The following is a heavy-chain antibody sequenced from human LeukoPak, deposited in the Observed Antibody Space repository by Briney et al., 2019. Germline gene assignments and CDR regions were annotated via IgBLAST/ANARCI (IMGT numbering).Heavy chain of an antibody. Sequence: PGGSLRLSCAASRFTFSSYAMHWVRQAPGKGLEWVAVISYDGSNKYYADSVKGRFTISRDNSKNTLYLQMNSLRAEDTAVYYCARDLRYYYDSSGYPGYWGQGTLVTVSS. CDR2: ISYDGSNK. J-gene: IGHJ4*02. D-gene: IGHD3-22*01. CDR1: RFTFSSYA. CDR3: ARDLRYYYDSSGYPGY. V-gene: IGHV3-30-3*01.